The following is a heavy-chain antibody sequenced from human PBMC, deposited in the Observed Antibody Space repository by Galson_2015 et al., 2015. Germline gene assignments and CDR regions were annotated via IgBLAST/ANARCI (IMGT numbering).Heavy chain of an antibody. CDR2: ISYDGNNK. CDR3: ATDLLWIKGVIITSTWSPACDY. D-gene: IGHD3-10*01. V-gene: IGHV3-30*03. CDR1: GFIFNDYG. J-gene: IGHJ4*02. Sequence: SLRLSCAASGFIFNDYGMHWVRQVPGKGLEWVALISYDGNNKYYTDSVKGRFTISRDNSKNTLYLQMNRMRDENTSAYYCATDLLWIKGVIITSTWSPACDYWGQGTQVTVSS.